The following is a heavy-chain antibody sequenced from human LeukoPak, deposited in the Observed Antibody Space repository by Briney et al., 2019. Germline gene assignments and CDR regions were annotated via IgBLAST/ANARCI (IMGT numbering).Heavy chain of an antibody. CDR1: GGSISSSSYY. CDR3: ARHLSHWGSYRYPLDY. Sequence: SETLSLTCTVSGGSISSSSYYWGWIRQPPGKGLEWIGSIYYSGSTYYNPSLKSRVTISVDTSKNLFSLKLSSVTAADTAVYYCARHLSHWGSYRYPLDYWGQGTLVTVSS. CDR2: IYYSGST. V-gene: IGHV4-39*01. D-gene: IGHD3-16*02. J-gene: IGHJ4*02.